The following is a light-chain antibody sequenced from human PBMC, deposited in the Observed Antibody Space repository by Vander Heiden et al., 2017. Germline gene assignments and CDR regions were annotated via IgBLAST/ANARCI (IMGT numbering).Light chain of an antibody. CDR3: QRCETTTWT. J-gene: IGKJ1*01. V-gene: IGKV1-39*01. CDR2: AAS. Sequence: DIQMTQSPSSLSASVGDRVSISCRASQSIHSYLNWYQQEPGKAPKLPIYAASTSQTGVPSKFNGHATGTDFTLTITRLHPADFATYYCQRCETTTWTFGPGTKVEIK. CDR1: QSIHSY.